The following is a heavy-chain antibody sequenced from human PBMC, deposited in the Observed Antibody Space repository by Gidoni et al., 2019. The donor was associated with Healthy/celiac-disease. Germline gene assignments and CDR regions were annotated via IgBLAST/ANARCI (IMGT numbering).Heavy chain of an antibody. V-gene: IGHV4-59*01. J-gene: IGHJ6*02. D-gene: IGHD6-19*01. CDR1: GGSISSDY. Sequence: QVQLQESGPGLVKPSETLSLTCTVSGGSISSDYWSWIRQPPGKGLEWIGYIYYSGSTNYNPSLKSRVTISVDTSKNQFSLKLSSVTAADTAVYYCARDIGSGWYDDGYYYYYGMDVWGQGTTVTVSS. CDR2: IYYSGST. CDR3: ARDIGSGWYDDGYYYYYGMDV.